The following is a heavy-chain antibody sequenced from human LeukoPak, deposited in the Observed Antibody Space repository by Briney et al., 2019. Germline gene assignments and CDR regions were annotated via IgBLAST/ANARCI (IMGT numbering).Heavy chain of an antibody. D-gene: IGHD3-22*01. J-gene: IGHJ4*02. CDR3: ARRDAEEYYYDSSGPGVDY. Sequence: PSETLSLTCTVPGGSISSSSYYWGWIRQPPGKGLEWIGSIYYSGSTYYNPSLKSRVTISVDTSKNQFSLKLSSVTAADTAVYYCARRDAEEYYYDSSGPGVDYWGQGTLVTVSS. CDR2: IYYSGST. V-gene: IGHV4-39*01. CDR1: GGSISSSSYY.